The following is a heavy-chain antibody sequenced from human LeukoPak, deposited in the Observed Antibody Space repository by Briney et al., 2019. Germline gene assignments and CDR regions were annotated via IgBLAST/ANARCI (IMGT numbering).Heavy chain of an antibody. CDR3: ARDSDYYGSGSSGYFDY. CDR2: IYYSGST. V-gene: IGHV4-31*03. CDR1: GGSFSRGGYC. J-gene: IGHJ4*02. Sequence: SETLSLTCTVSGGSFSRGGYCWSWLRQHPGKGLEWIGYIYYSGSTYYNPSLKSRVTLSVDTSKNQFSLKLSSVTAADTAVYYCARDSDYYGSGSSGYFDYWGQGTLVTVSS. D-gene: IGHD3-10*01.